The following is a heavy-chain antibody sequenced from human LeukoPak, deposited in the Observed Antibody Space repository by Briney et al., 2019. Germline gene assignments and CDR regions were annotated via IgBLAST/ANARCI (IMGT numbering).Heavy chain of an antibody. D-gene: IGHD4-17*01. J-gene: IGHJ6*04. CDR1: GFTFGDYA. CDR3: TRDYGDYNYYYYYGMDV. V-gene: IGHV3-49*04. CDR2: IRSKAYGGTT. Sequence: PGGSLRLSCTASGFTFGDYAMCWVRQAPGKGLEWVGFIRSKAYGGTTEYAASVKGRFTISRDDSKSIAYLQMNSLKTEDTAVYYCTRDYGDYNYYYYYGMDVWGKGTTVTVSS.